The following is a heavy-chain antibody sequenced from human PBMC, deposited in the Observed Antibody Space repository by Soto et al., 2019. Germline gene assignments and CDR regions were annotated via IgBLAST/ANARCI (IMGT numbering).Heavy chain of an antibody. CDR2: IKSKTDGGTT. D-gene: IGHD2-2*02. CDR1: GFTFSNAW. V-gene: IGHV3-15*07. J-gene: IGHJ4*02. CDR3: TTDSLYRDIVVVPAAIAVDY. Sequence: GGSLRLSCAASGFTFSNAWMNWVRQAPGKGLEWVGRIKSKTDGGTTDYAAPVKGRFTISRDDSKNTLYLQMNSLKTEDTAVYYCTTDSLYRDIVVVPAAIAVDYWGQGTLVTVSS.